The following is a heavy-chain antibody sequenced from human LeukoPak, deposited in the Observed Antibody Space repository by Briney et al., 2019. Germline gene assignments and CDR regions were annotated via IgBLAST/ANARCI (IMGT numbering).Heavy chain of an antibody. V-gene: IGHV1-2*02. D-gene: IGHD3-16*01. Sequence: ASVKVSCKASEYTFTGYYVHWVRQAPGQGLEWMGWINPNSGGTNYAQKFQGRVTMTRDTSISTAYMELSRLRSDDTAVYYCARDVGGLYYDSGMDVWGQGTTVTVSS. CDR1: EYTFTGYY. J-gene: IGHJ6*02. CDR3: ARDVGGLYYDSGMDV. CDR2: INPNSGGT.